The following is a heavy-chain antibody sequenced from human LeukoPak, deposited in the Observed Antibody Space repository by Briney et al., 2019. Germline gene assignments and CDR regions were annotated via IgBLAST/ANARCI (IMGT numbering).Heavy chain of an antibody. D-gene: IGHD3-3*01. Sequence: SETLSLTCTVSGYSISSDYYWGWIRQPPGKGLEWIGSIYHSGSTYYNPSLKSRVTISVDTSKNQFSLKLSSVTAADTAVYYCASYDFWSGYSFDYWGQGTLVTVSS. V-gene: IGHV4-38-2*02. CDR3: ASYDFWSGYSFDY. J-gene: IGHJ4*02. CDR1: GYSISSDYY. CDR2: IYHSGST.